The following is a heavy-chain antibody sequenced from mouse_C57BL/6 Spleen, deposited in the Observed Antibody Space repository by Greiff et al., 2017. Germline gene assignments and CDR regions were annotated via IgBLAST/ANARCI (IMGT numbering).Heavy chain of an antibody. CDR2: IYPSDSET. V-gene: IGHV1-61*01. J-gene: IGHJ2*01. CDR1: GYTFTSYW. CDR3: ARAGTFYYFDY. Sequence: VKLQQPGAELVRPGSSVKLSCKASGYTFTSYWMDWVKQRPGQGLEWIGNIYPSDSETHYNQKFKDKATLTVDKSSSTAYMQLSSLTSEDPAVYYSARAGTFYYFDYWGQGTTLTVSP.